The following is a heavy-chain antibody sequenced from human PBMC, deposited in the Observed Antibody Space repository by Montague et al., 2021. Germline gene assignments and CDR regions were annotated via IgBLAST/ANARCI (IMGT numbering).Heavy chain of an antibody. Sequence: SETLSLTCSVSGVSIGEKSFYWGWVRQAPRRGLEWIGHMFYRGNTYYNPSLQSRVSISVDTSKNQFSLTLTSVTASDTAVYCCARRCYGDPQTDPEPANCALDVWGQGTSVTVSS. CDR2: MFYRGNT. D-gene: IGHD1-14*01. CDR3: ARRCYGDPQTDPEPANCALDV. V-gene: IGHV4-39*01. J-gene: IGHJ6*02. CDR1: GVSIGEKSFY.